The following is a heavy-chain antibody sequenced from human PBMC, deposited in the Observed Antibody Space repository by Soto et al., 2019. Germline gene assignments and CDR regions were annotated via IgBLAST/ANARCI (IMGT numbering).Heavy chain of an antibody. D-gene: IGHD3-16*02. V-gene: IGHV4-31*03. CDR2: IYYSGST. Sequence: QVQLQESGPGLVKPSQTLSLTCTVSGGSISSGGYYWSWIRQHPGKGLEWIGYIYYSGSTYYNPSLMGRVTISVDTSKNQCSLKLRSVTAVDTAVYFWGRAFGGGVIVYDYWGQGPLVTVSS. CDR3: GRAFGGGVIVYDY. J-gene: IGHJ4*02. CDR1: GGSISSGGYY.